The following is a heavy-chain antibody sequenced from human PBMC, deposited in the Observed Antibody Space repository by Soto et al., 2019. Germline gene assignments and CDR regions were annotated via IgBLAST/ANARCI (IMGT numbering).Heavy chain of an antibody. D-gene: IGHD1-1*01. Sequence: QVQLQESGPGLVKPSETLSLTCTVSGGSISSYSWSWIRQPPGKGLEWIGYIYYSGSTNYNPALKSRVTISVDTSKNQFALKLSSVTAADAAVYYCAGAPYSWNLYFDYWGQGTLVTVSS. J-gene: IGHJ4*02. CDR3: AGAPYSWNLYFDY. CDR2: IYYSGST. V-gene: IGHV4-59*08. CDR1: GGSISSYS.